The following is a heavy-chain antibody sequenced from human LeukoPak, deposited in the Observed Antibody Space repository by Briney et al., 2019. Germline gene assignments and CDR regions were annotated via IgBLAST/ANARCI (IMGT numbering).Heavy chain of an antibody. CDR2: TYYRSKWSS. D-gene: IGHD3/OR15-3a*01. CDR3: AYWTQR. J-gene: IGHJ4*02. Sequence: SQTLSLTCAISGDSVSSNDAAWYWIRQSPSRGLEWLGRTYYRSKWSSDYAVSVKSRITINSDTSKNQISLQLNSVTPEDTVVYYCAYWTQRWGPGILVTVSS. V-gene: IGHV6-1*01. CDR1: GDSVSSNDAA.